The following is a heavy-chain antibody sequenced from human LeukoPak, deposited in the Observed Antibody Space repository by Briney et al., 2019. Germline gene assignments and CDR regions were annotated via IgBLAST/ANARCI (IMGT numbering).Heavy chain of an antibody. Sequence: GGSLRLSCAASGFTFSSYGMHWVRQPPGKGLEWVCNINWNGGSTSYADSLKGRLTISRDNAKSSLYLQMNSLRAEDTAMYFCARRMPGDAFDVWGQGTMVTVSS. CDR3: ARRMPGDAFDV. CDR1: GFTFSSYG. V-gene: IGHV3-20*04. D-gene: IGHD2-2*01. J-gene: IGHJ3*01. CDR2: INWNGGST.